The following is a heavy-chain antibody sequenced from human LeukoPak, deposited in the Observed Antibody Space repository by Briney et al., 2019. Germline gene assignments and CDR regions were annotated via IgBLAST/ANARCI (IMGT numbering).Heavy chain of an antibody. J-gene: IGHJ4*02. CDR1: GGSFSGYY. D-gene: IGHD2-2*01. CDR3: AGGTEAEKDIVVVPAATLFDY. V-gene: IGHV4-34*01. CDR2: INRSGST. Sequence: PSETLSLTCAVYGGSFSGYYWSWIRQPPGKGLEWIGEINRSGSTNYNPSLKSRVTISVDTSKNQFSLKLSSVTAADTAVYYCAGGTEAEKDIVVVPAATLFDYWGQGTLVTVSS.